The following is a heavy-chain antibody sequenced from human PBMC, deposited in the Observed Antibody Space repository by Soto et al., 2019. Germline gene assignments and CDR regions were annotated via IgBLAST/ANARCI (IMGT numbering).Heavy chain of an antibody. CDR2: ITSSGGNA. V-gene: IGHV3-11*01. Sequence: GGSLRLSCAASGFSFKDYYMTWMRQTPEKGLEWISTITSSGGNAYYAASVKGRVTISRDNAHNSLYLQMSGLRAEDTALYYCARDTYTKYVNYLDLWGQGTQVTVYS. D-gene: IGHD2-2*02. CDR3: ARDTYTKYVNYLDL. J-gene: IGHJ4*02. CDR1: GFSFKDYY.